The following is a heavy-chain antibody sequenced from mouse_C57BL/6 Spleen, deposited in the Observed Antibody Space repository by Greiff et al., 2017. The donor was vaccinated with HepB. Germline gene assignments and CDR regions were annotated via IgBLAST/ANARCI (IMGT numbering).Heavy chain of an antibody. J-gene: IGHJ3*01. CDR2: IYPGDGDT. CDR3: ARDWIYYGSSPAWFAY. Sequence: VKLMESGPELVKPGASVKISCKASGYAFSSSWMNWVKQRPGKGLEWIGRIYPGDGDTNYNGKFKGKATLTADKSSSTAYMQLSSLTSEDSAVYCCARDWIYYGSSPAWFAYWGQGTLVTVSA. D-gene: IGHD1-1*01. CDR1: GYAFSSSW. V-gene: IGHV1-82*01.